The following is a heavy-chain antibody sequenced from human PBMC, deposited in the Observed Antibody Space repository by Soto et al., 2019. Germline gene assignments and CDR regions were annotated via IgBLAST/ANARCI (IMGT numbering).Heavy chain of an antibody. CDR3: VRKNPGTRPFDY. V-gene: IGHV3-53*01. Sequence: GGSLRLSCAASGFTVSSNYMNWVRQAPGKGLAWVSAIGTDSNTYYADSVKGRFTISRDNSRTTLYLQMNSLRAEDTALYYCVRKNPGTRPFDYWGQGTLVTVSS. CDR1: GFTVSSNY. CDR2: IGTDSNT. J-gene: IGHJ4*01.